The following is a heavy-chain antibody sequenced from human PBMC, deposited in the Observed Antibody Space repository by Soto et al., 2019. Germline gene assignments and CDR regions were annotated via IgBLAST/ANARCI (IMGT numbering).Heavy chain of an antibody. D-gene: IGHD6-13*01. Sequence: QVQLQESGPGLVKPSETLSLTCTVSGGPIGSYYWSWIRQSPGKGLEWIGCVYYSDSTNYNPSLKSRVTISLDRSKNQFSLRLSSVTAADTAVYYCARTEASSCSFFYYGMDVWGQGTAVAVSS. CDR2: VYYSDST. J-gene: IGHJ6*02. CDR1: GGPIGSYY. CDR3: ARTEASSCSFFYYGMDV. V-gene: IGHV4-59*01.